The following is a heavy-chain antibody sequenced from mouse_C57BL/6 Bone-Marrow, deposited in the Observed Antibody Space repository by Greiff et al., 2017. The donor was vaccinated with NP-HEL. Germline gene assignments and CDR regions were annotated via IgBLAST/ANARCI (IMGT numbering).Heavy chain of an antibody. CDR1: GYTFTSYW. CDR2: IYPSDSET. V-gene: IGHV1-61*01. Sequence: VQLQQPGAELVRPGSSVKLSCKASGYTFTSYWMDWVKQRPGQGLEWIGNIYPSDSETHYNQKFKDKATLTVDKSSSTAYMQLSSLTSEDSAVYYCARQVYDYDAGAWFAYWGQGTLVTVSA. CDR3: ARQVYDYDAGAWFAY. J-gene: IGHJ3*01. D-gene: IGHD2-4*01.